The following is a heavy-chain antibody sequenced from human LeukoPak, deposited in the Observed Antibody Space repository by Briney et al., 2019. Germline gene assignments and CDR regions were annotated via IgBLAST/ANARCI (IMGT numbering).Heavy chain of an antibody. D-gene: IGHD2-2*01. CDR3: ARDPYCSSTSCSHYYYYGMDV. V-gene: IGHV1-18*01. CDR2: ISAYNGNT. J-gene: IGHJ6*02. CDR1: GYTFTSYG. Sequence: GASVKVSCKASGYTFTSYGISWVRQAPGHGLEWMGWISAYNGNTNYAQKLQGRVTMTTDTSTSTAYMELRSLRSDDTAVYYCARDPYCSSTSCSHYYYYGMDVWGQGTTVTVSS.